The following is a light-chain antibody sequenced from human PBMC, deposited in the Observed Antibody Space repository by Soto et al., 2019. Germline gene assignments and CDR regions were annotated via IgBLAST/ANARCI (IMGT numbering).Light chain of an antibody. Sequence: EIVLTQSPDTLSVSPGERATVSCRASQSVDTYLAWYQLKPGQAPRLLIFGTSSRVTDTPDRFSGTGSGTYFTLTISRVEPEDFAVYYCQQYATSPTTFGQGARLDNK. CDR1: QSVDTY. V-gene: IGKV3-20*01. CDR2: GTS. J-gene: IGKJ5*01. CDR3: QQYATSPTT.